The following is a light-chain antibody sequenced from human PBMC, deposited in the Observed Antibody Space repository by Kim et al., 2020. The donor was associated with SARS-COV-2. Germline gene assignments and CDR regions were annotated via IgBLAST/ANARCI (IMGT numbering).Light chain of an antibody. V-gene: IGLV2-14*03. CDR2: DVT. CDR1: TIDFSVYNY. Sequence: QSALTQPASVSGSPGQSITISCTGITIDFSVYNYVSWYQQHPGKAPKLMIYDVTNRPSGVSDRFFGSKSGNTATLTISGLQTEDEADYYCSSYTRNTTLNYVFGTGTKVTVL. CDR3: SSYTRNTTLNYV. J-gene: IGLJ1*01.